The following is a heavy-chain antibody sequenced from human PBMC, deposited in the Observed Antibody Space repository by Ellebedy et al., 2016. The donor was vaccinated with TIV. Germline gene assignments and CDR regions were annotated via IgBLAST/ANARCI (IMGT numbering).Heavy chain of an antibody. Sequence: GGSLRLSXSASGFTFSDAWMSWVRQAPGKGLEWVGLIKSKGSGETTDYAAPVKGRFTVSRDDSKNTLYLQMNSLKNDDTAVYYCVTDVPGGSFPFDYWGQGTLVTVSS. J-gene: IGHJ4*02. CDR1: GFTFSDAW. D-gene: IGHD1-26*01. CDR3: VTDVPGGSFPFDY. CDR2: IKSKGSGETT. V-gene: IGHV3-15*01.